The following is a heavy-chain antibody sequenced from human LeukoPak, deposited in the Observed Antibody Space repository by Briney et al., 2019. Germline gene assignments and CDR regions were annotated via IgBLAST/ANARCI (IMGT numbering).Heavy chain of an antibody. J-gene: IGHJ5*01. Sequence: GGSLRLSCAASGFTFSSYAMNWVRQAPGKGLEWVANINQDGSEIIYVDSVKGRFTISRDDAESSLYLQMNSLRVEDTAVYYCTRVRSGSYSHWFESWGQGTLVTVSS. V-gene: IGHV3-7*01. CDR2: INQDGSEI. CDR3: TRVRSGSYSHWFES. D-gene: IGHD1-26*01. CDR1: GFTFSSYA.